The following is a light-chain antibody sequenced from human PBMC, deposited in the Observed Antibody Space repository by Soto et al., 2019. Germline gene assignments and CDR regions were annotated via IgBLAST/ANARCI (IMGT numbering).Light chain of an antibody. Sequence: QLVLTQPPSASGTLGQRVTISCSGSSSNIGSNTVNWYQQLPGTAPKVLIYSNNQRPSGVPDRFSGSKSGTSASLAISGLQSEDEAEYYCAAWDDSLNGWVFGGGTKLTVL. V-gene: IGLV1-44*01. CDR2: SNN. CDR3: AAWDDSLNGWV. J-gene: IGLJ3*02. CDR1: SSNIGSNT.